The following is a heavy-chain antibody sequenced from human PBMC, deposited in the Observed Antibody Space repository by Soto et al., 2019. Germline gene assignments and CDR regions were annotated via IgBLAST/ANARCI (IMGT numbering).Heavy chain of an antibody. Sequence: PSETRSLTCTVSGGSISSYYWSWIRQPPGTGLEWIGRIYTSGSTNYNPSLKSRVPISVDTSKNQFSLKLSSVTAADTAVYYWARHEGWDFCFCYYMGNPEHYPHCGQGTLVIVSS. CDR2: IYTSGST. V-gene: IGHV4-4*07. CDR3: ARHEGWDFCFCYYMGNPEHYPH. D-gene: IGHD3-3*01. J-gene: IGHJ1*01. CDR1: GGSISSYY.